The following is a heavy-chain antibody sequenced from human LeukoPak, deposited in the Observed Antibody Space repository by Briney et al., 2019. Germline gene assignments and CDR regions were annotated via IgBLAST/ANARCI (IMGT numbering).Heavy chain of an antibody. CDR3: ANLMTTVTAGPFDY. CDR1: GYTFTGYY. J-gene: IGHJ4*02. Sequence: ASVNVSCKASGYTFTGYYMHWVRQAPGQGLEWMGRINPNSGDTNFAQRFQGRVTMTRDTSLSTAYMELSWLRSDDTAVYYCANLMTTVTAGPFDYWGQGTLVTVSS. D-gene: IGHD4-17*01. CDR2: INPNSGDT. V-gene: IGHV1-2*06.